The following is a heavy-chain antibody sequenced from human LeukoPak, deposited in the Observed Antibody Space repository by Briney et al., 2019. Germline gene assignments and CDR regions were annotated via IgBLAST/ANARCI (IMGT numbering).Heavy chain of an antibody. Sequence: AGGSLRLSCAASGFTFSDYYMSWIRQAPGKGLEWVSYISSSGSTIYYADSVKGRFTISRDNAKNSLYLQMNSLRAEDTAVYYCARDKVSGYCSGGSCYNWFDPWGQGTLVTVSS. CDR1: GFTFSDYY. J-gene: IGHJ5*02. V-gene: IGHV3-11*01. D-gene: IGHD2-15*01. CDR2: ISSSGSTI. CDR3: ARDKVSGYCSGGSCYNWFDP.